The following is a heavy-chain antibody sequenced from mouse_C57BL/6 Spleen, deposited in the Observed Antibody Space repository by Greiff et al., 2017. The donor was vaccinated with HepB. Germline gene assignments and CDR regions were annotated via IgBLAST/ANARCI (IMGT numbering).Heavy chain of an antibody. V-gene: IGHV1-81*01. Sequence: VQLQQSGAELARPGASVKLSCKASGYTFTSYGISWVKQRTGQGLEWIGEIYPRSGNTYYNEKFKGKATLTADKSSSTAYMELRSLTSEDSAVYFCARRGYSNPYWYFDVWGTGTTVTVSA. CDR2: IYPRSGNT. CDR1: GYTFTSYG. J-gene: IGHJ1*03. D-gene: IGHD2-5*01. CDR3: ARRGYSNPYWYFDV.